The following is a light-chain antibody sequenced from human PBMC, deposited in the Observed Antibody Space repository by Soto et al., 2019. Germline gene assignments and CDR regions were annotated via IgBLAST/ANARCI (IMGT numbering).Light chain of an antibody. CDR3: SSCASSNTHV. Sequence: QSALTQPASVSGSPGQSIPISCTGTSSDVGGYNYVSWYQQHPGKAPKLMIYEVSNRPSGVSDRFSGYKSGNTASLTISGLQAEDEADYYCSSCASSNTHVFGTGTKLTVL. V-gene: IGLV2-14*01. CDR1: SSDVGGYNY. CDR2: EVS. J-gene: IGLJ1*01.